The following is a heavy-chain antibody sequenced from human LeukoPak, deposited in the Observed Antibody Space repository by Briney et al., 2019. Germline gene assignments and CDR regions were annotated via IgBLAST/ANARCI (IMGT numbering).Heavy chain of an antibody. CDR2: ISCSGGST. CDR1: GFTFSIYA. D-gene: IGHD2-15*01. Sequence: PGGSLRLSCAASGFTFSIYAMSWVRQAPGKGLEWVSPISCSGGSTYYADSVKGRFTISRDNSKNTLYLQVNSLRAEETAVYYCAKEGCSGGSCYQGVYYFDYWGQRTLVTVSS. CDR3: AKEGCSGGSCYQGVYYFDY. J-gene: IGHJ4*02. V-gene: IGHV3-23*01.